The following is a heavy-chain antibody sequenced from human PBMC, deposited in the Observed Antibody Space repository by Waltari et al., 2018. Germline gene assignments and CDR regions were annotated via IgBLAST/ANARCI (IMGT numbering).Heavy chain of an antibody. J-gene: IGHJ3*02. D-gene: IGHD1-26*01. V-gene: IGHV1-18*01. Sequence: QVQLVQSGAEVKKPGASVKVSCKASGYTFTSYGISWVRQAPGQGLEWMGWISAYNGNTNYAQKRQGRVTMTTDTSTSTAYMELRSLRSDDTAVYYCARVVGATIRGWVDAFDIWGQGTMVTVSS. CDR2: ISAYNGNT. CDR3: ARVVGATIRGWVDAFDI. CDR1: GYTFTSYG.